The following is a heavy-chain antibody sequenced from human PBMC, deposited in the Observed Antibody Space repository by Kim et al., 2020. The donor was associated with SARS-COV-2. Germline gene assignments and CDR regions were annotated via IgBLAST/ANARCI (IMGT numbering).Heavy chain of an antibody. V-gene: IGHV1-69*13. CDR1: GGTFSSYA. J-gene: IGHJ6*02. CDR2: IIPIFGTA. D-gene: IGHD2-2*01. CDR3: ASGVPNRQQWVEYYGMDV. Sequence: SVKVSCKASGGTFSSYAISWVRQAPGQGLEWMGGIIPIFGTANYAQKFQGRVTITADESTSTAYMELSSLRSEDTAVYYCASGVPNRQQWVEYYGMDVWGQGTTGAFSS.